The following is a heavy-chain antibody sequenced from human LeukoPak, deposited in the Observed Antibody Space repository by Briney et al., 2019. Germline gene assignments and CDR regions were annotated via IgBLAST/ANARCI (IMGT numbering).Heavy chain of an antibody. V-gene: IGHV3-53*01. J-gene: IGHJ4*01. CDR1: GFTVSSNY. D-gene: IGHD6-19*01. Sequence: GGSLRLSCAVSGFTVSSNYMSWVRQAPGKGLEWVSVIYSGGSTYYADSVKGRFTISRDNSKNTLYLQMNSLRAEDTAVYYCAKGIYSSGWSYFDYWGHGTLVTVSS. CDR2: IYSGGST. CDR3: AKGIYSSGWSYFDY.